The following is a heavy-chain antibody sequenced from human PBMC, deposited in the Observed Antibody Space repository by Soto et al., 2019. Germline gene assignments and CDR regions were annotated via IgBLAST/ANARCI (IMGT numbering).Heavy chain of an antibody. J-gene: IGHJ6*02. CDR2: FDPDDGET. CDR1: GYTLTELS. D-gene: IGHD2-15*01. V-gene: IGHV1-24*01. Sequence: QVQLEQSGAEVKKPGASVKVSCKVSGYTLTELSMHWVRQAPGKGLEWTGGFDPDDGETIYAEKFQGRVTMNGGTPTDTAYMELSSLRSEDTAVYYCATPYCIVTNGQAGGHYYYCMEVWGQGTTVTGSS. CDR3: ATPYCIVTNGQAGGHYYYCMEV.